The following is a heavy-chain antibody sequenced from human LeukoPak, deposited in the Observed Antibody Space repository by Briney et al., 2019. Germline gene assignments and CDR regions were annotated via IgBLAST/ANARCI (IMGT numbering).Heavy chain of an antibody. CDR3: TGASGQKRWRDIVVVTAKDY. CDR2: IRSKAYGGTT. V-gene: IGHV3-49*04. D-gene: IGHD2-21*02. J-gene: IGHJ4*02. CDR1: GFTVSNNY. Sequence: GGSLRLSCAASGFTVSNNYMTWVRQAPGKGLEWVGFIRSKAYGGTTEYAASVKGRFTISRDDCKSIAYLQMNSLKTEDTAVYYCTGASGQKRWRDIVVVTAKDYWGQGTLVTVSS.